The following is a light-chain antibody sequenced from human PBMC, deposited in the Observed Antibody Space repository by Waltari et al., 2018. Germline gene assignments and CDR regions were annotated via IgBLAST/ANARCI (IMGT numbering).Light chain of an antibody. CDR2: GAS. CDR1: QTVSHS. J-gene: IGKJ1*01. Sequence: EIVMTQSPATLTVCPGGSAALSCRASQTVSHSLAWYQQKPGQAPRLLIYGASTRANGIPARFSGGGSETEFTLIISNLQSEDVAIYYCQQYNNWPKTFGQGTRVEFK. V-gene: IGKV3-15*01. CDR3: QQYNNWPKT.